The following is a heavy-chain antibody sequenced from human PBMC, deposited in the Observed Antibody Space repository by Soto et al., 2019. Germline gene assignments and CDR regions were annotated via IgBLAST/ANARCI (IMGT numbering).Heavy chain of an antibody. Sequence: ETLSLTCTVSGGSISSYYWSWIRQPAGKGLEWIGRIYSHGNTNYNPSLKSRVTMSVDRSTNQLSLNLQSVTAADTAVSHCAREVEVGVLSGDVAYWGQGTPVTVAS. CDR2: IYSHGNT. CDR1: GGSISSYY. CDR3: AREVEVGVLSGDVAY. D-gene: IGHD1-26*01. J-gene: IGHJ4*02. V-gene: IGHV4-4*07.